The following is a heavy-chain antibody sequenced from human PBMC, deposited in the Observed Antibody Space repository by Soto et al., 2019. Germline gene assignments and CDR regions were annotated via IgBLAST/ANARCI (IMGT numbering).Heavy chain of an antibody. CDR2: ISYDGSNK. CDR1: GFTFSSYA. CDR3: ARDVNDILTGYFPFDY. J-gene: IGHJ4*02. V-gene: IGHV3-30-3*01. Sequence: QVQLVESGGGVVQPGRSPRLSCAASGFTFSSYAMHWVRQAPGKGLEWVAVISYDGSNKYYADSVKGRFTISRDNSKNTLYLQMNSLRAEDTAVYYCARDVNDILTGYFPFDYWGQGTLVTVSS. D-gene: IGHD3-9*01.